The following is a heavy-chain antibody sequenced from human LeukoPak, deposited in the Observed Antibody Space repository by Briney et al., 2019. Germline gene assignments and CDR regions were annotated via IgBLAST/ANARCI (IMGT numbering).Heavy chain of an antibody. CDR1: GFSLSTSGVG. J-gene: IGHJ4*02. CDR2: IYRDDDK. V-gene: IGHV2-5*02. D-gene: IGHD3-9*01. CDR3: ARSPYYDILTGSRGTFDY. Sequence: ESGPTLVNPTQTLTLTCTFSGFSLSTSGVGVGWIRQPPGKALEWLALIYRDDDKRYSPSLKSRLTITKDTSKNQVVLTMTNMDPVDTATYYCARSPYYDILTGSRGTFDYWGQGTLVTVSS.